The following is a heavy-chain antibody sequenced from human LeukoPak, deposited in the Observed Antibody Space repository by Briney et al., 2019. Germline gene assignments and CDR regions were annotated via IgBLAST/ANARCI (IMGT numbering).Heavy chain of an antibody. CDR2: IYTSGST. J-gene: IGHJ5*02. CDR1: GFTFSSYW. V-gene: IGHV4-4*07. D-gene: IGHD5-12*01. Sequence: GSLRLSCAASGFTFSSYWMSWIRQPAGKGLEWIGRIYTSGSTNYNPSLKSRVTISVDTSKNQFSLKLSSVTAADTAVYYCARGVATIRFCWFDPWGQGTLVTVSS. CDR3: ARGVATIRFCWFDP.